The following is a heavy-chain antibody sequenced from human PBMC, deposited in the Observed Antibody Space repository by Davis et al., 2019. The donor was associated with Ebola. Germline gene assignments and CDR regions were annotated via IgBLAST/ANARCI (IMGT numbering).Heavy chain of an antibody. V-gene: IGHV4-34*01. CDR2: INHSGST. J-gene: IGHJ5*02. Sequence: PSETLSLTCAVYGGSFSGYYWSWIRQPPGKGLEWIGEINHSGSTNYNPSLKSRVTISVDTSKNQFSLKLSSVTAADTAVYYCARAVLAGYSSSWSELADWFDPWGQGTLVTVSS. CDR1: GGSFSGYY. D-gene: IGHD6-13*01. CDR3: ARAVLAGYSSSWSELADWFDP.